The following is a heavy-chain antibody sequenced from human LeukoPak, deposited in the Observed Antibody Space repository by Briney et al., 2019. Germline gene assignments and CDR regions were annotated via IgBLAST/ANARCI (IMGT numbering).Heavy chain of an antibody. V-gene: IGHV3-23*01. CDR1: GFTFSSYA. CDR2: ISESGGGSYSGGGT. J-gene: IGHJ4*02. Sequence: GGSLRLSCAASGFTFSSYAMTWVRQAPGKGLEWVSTISESGGGSYSGGGTYYRDSVKGRFIISKDGSTNTLFLQMDNLRADDTGIYYCAKGKVNHLGALDYWGQGALVTVSS. CDR3: AKGKVNHLGALDY. D-gene: IGHD3-16*01.